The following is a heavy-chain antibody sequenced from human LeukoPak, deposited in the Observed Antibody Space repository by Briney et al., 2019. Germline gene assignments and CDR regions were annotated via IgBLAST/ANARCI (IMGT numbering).Heavy chain of an antibody. V-gene: IGHV1-2*02. Sequence: ASVKVSCKAPGYTFTGYYMHWVRQAPGQGLEWMGWINPNSGGTNYAQKFQGRVTMTRDTSISTAYMELSRLRSDDTAVYYCARDVSPFYDSSGRGDFYWGQGTLVTVSS. D-gene: IGHD3-22*01. CDR2: INPNSGGT. J-gene: IGHJ4*02. CDR3: ARDVSPFYDSSGRGDFY. CDR1: GYTFTGYY.